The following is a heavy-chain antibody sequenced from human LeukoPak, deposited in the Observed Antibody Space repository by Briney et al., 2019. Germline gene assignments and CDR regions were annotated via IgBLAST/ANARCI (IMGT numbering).Heavy chain of an antibody. V-gene: IGHV3-23*01. Sequence: GGSLRLSCAASGFTFTSYGMSWVRQAPGKGLEWVSGVGGSGGSTYYADSVKGRFTISRDNSKNTVYLQMNSLRAEDPAVYYGAKGSAYCGGDCYLYYFNYWGQGTPVTVSS. CDR3: AKGSAYCGGDCYLYYFNY. CDR2: VGGSGGST. J-gene: IGHJ4*02. D-gene: IGHD2-21*02. CDR1: GFTFTSYG.